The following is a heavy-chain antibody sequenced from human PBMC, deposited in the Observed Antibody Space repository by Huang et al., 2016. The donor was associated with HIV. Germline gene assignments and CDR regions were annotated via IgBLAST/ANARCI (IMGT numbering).Heavy chain of an antibody. J-gene: IGHJ6*03. V-gene: IGHV1-8*03. D-gene: IGHD3-10*01. CDR2: INPNSGST. Sequence: QAQLVQSGAEVKKPGASVKVSCKASGYSFISHDISWVRQAPGQGLEWMGWINPNSGSTGYAQQVRGRVTIDTKTAITTAYMELRSLRPEDTAVYYCARGRFGETYDYYMDVWGKGTPVTVSS. CDR1: GYSFISHD. CDR3: ARGRFGETYDYYMDV.